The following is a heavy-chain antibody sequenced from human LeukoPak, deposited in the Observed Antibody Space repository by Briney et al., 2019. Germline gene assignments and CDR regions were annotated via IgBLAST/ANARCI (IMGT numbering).Heavy chain of an antibody. Sequence: GGSLRLSCAASGFTFSSYWMNWVRQAPGKGLEWVAVISYDGSNKYYADSVKGRFTISRDNSKNTLYLQMNSLRAEDTAVYYCAKDRYLRISESYFDYWGQGTLVTVSS. J-gene: IGHJ4*02. D-gene: IGHD3-3*01. CDR1: GFTFSSYW. CDR2: ISYDGSNK. CDR3: AKDRYLRISESYFDY. V-gene: IGHV3-30*18.